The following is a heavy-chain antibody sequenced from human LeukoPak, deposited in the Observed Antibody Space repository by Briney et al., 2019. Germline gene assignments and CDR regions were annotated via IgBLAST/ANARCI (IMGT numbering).Heavy chain of an antibody. CDR2: IYYSGST. V-gene: IGHV4-59*01. D-gene: IGHD3-10*01. Sequence: SETLSLTCTVSGGSISSYYWSWIRQRPGKGLEWIGYIYYSGSTNYNPSLKSRVTISVDTSKNQFSLKLSSVTAADTAVYYCARTAWFGELFPNWFDPWGQGTLVTVSS. CDR1: GGSISSYY. J-gene: IGHJ5*02. CDR3: ARTAWFGELFPNWFDP.